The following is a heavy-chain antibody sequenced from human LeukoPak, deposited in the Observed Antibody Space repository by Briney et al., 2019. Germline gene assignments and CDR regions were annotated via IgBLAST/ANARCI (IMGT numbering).Heavy chain of an antibody. CDR2: ISSSGSTI. Sequence: GGSLRLSCAASGSTFSDYYMSWIRQAPGKGLEWASYISSSGSTIYYADSVKGRFTISRDNAKNSLYLQMNSLRAEDTAVYYCAARCGGDCYNFDYRGQGTLVTVSS. D-gene: IGHD2-21*02. CDR1: GSTFSDYY. J-gene: IGHJ4*02. V-gene: IGHV3-11*01. CDR3: AARCGGDCYNFDY.